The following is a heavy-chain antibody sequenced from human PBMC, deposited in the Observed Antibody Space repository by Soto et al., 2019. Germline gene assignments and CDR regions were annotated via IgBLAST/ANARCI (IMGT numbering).Heavy chain of an antibody. Sequence: QVQLVESGGGVVQPGRSLRLSCAASGFTFSSYAMHWVRQAPGKGLEWVAVISYDGSNKYYADSVKGRFTISRDNSKNTLYLQMNSLRAEDTAVYYCARGVAIVVVVAATPFGWFDPWGQGTLVTVSS. V-gene: IGHV3-30-3*01. CDR1: GFTFSSYA. CDR2: ISYDGSNK. D-gene: IGHD2-15*01. CDR3: ARGVAIVVVVAATPFGWFDP. J-gene: IGHJ5*02.